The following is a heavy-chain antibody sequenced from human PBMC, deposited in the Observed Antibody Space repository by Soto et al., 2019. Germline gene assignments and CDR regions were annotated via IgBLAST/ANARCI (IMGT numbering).Heavy chain of an antibody. CDR1: GDSSSTYY. Sequence: QVQLQESGPGLVKSSETLSLTCSVSGDSSSTYYWGWIRQPPGKGLEWLGYINYSGRSNHNPSLTSLLSISVDASKNQVSLKLTSVTAADTAVYFCARSYCADSVSCNWFDPWGHGPLVVVSS. CDR2: INYSGRS. D-gene: IGHD2-8*02. CDR3: ARSYCADSVSCNWFDP. V-gene: IGHV4-59*01. J-gene: IGHJ5*02.